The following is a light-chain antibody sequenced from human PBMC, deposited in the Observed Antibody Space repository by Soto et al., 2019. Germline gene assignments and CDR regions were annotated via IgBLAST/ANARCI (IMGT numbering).Light chain of an antibody. J-gene: IGKJ1*01. Sequence: EIVLTQSPGTLSLSPGERATLSCRASQSVNSNYLAWYQHKPGQGPRLLMYGASSRATGIPDRFSGSGSGTDFTLTISRLEPEYFAVYYCQQYANSPRTLGQGTKVEIK. CDR2: GAS. V-gene: IGKV3-20*01. CDR1: QSVNSNY. CDR3: QQYANSPRT.